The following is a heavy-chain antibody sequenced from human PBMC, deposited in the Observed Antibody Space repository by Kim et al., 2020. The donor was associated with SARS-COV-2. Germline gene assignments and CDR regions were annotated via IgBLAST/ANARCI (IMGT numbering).Heavy chain of an antibody. CDR1: GGSISSYY. CDR3: ARVGSYSYKD. D-gene: IGHD1-26*01. Sequence: SETLSLTCTVSGGSISSYYWSWIRQPPGKGLEWIAYIYNSGSTNYNPSLKSRVTVSVDTSKNQFPLKLSSVTAADTAVYYCARVGSYSYKDWGQGTLVTVSS. V-gene: IGHV4-59*13. CDR2: IYNSGST. J-gene: IGHJ4*02.